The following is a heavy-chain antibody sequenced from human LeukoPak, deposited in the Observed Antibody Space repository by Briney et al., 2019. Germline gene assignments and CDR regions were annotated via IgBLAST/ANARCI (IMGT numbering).Heavy chain of an antibody. D-gene: IGHD3-10*02. CDR3: AELGITMIGGV. CDR1: GFTVSSNY. CDR2: IYSGGST. J-gene: IGHJ6*04. Sequence: PGGSLRLSCAASGFTVSSNYMSWVRQAPGKGLEWVSVIYSGGSTYYADSVKGRFTISRDNSKNTLYLQMNSLRAEDTDVYYCAELGITMIGGVWGKGTTVTISS. V-gene: IGHV3-66*01.